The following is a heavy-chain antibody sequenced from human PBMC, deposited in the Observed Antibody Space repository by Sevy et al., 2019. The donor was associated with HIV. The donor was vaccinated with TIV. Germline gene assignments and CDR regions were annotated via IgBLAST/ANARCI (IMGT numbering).Heavy chain of an antibody. V-gene: IGHV3-21*01. J-gene: IGHJ2*01. Sequence: GSLRLSCAGAGFTFSISNMNWVRQAPGKGLQWVSSITSESGYIYYADSAKGRFIISRDNAKNSVYLQMNSLRADDTAVYYCARDRVQPAHWYFDLWGRGTLVTVSS. CDR3: ARDRVQPAHWYFDL. D-gene: IGHD3-10*01. CDR1: GFTFSISN. CDR2: ITSESGYI.